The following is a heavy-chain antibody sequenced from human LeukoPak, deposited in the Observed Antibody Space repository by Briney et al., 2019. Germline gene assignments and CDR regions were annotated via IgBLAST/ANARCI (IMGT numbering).Heavy chain of an antibody. CDR2: ISSSSSYI. D-gene: IGHD6-6*01. CDR1: GFTFSSYS. CDR3: ARDASPYSNSFDAFDI. V-gene: IGHV3-21*01. Sequence: PGGSLRLSCAASGFTFSSYSMNWVRQAPGKGLEWVSSISSSSSYIYYADSVKGRFTISRDNAKNSLYLQMNSLRAEDTAVYYCARDASPYSNSFDAFDIWGQGTMVTVSS. J-gene: IGHJ3*02.